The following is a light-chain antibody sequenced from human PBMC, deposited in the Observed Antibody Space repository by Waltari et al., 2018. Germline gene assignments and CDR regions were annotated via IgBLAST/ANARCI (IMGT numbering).Light chain of an antibody. CDR2: ANS. V-gene: IGLV1-47*02. Sequence: QSVLTQPPSASGTPGQRITISCSGGSSNIGSNYVFWYQQLPGTAPKLLIYANSQRPSGVPDRFSGSKAGTSASLAISGLRPDDEADYYCAAWDGGLSNWLFGGGTRLTVL. J-gene: IGLJ3*02. CDR1: SSNIGSNY. CDR3: AAWDGGLSNWL.